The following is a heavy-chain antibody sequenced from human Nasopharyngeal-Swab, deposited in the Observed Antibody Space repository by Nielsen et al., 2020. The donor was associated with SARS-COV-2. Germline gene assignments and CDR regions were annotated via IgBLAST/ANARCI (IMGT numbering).Heavy chain of an antibody. V-gene: IGHV3-23*01. CDR1: GFTFSSYA. CDR3: ARGKSTGWYHY. CDR2: ISGSGGST. Sequence: GGSLRLSCAASGFTFSSYAMSWVRQAPGKGLEWVSSISGSGGSTYYADSVKGRFTISRDNSKNTLYLQMHSLRAEDTAVYYCARGKSTGWYHYWGQGTLVSVSS. J-gene: IGHJ4*02. D-gene: IGHD6-19*01.